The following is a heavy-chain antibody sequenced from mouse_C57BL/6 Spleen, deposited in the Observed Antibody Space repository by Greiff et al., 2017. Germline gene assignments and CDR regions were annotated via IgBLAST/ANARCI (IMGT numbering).Heavy chain of an antibody. D-gene: IGHD1-1*01. Sequence: QVQLQQPGAELVMPGASVKLSCKASGYTFTSYWMHWVKQRPGQGLEWIGEIDPSDSYTNYNQKFKGKSTLTVDKSSSTAYMQLTSLTSEDSAVYYCSSAGLFATVFDYWGQGTTLTVSS. CDR2: IDPSDSYT. J-gene: IGHJ2*01. CDR1: GYTFTSYW. V-gene: IGHV1-69*01. CDR3: SSAGLFATVFDY.